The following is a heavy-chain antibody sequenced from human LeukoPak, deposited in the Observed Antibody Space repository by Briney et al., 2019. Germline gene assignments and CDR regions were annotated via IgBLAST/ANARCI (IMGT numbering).Heavy chain of an antibody. V-gene: IGHV1-46*01. J-gene: IGHJ6*03. CDR2: INPSGGST. Sequence: ASVKVSCKASGYTFTGYYMHWVRQAPGQGLEWMGIINPSGGSTSYAQKFQGRVTMTRDTSTSTVYMELSSLRSEDTAVYYCARGGIVVPPDYYYMDVWGKGTTVTISS. D-gene: IGHD2-2*01. CDR3: ARGGIVVPPDYYYMDV. CDR1: GYTFTGYY.